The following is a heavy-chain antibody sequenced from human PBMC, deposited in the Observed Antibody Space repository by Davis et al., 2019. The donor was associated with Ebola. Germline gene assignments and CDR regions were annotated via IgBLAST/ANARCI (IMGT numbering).Heavy chain of an antibody. V-gene: IGHV5-51*01. D-gene: IGHD2-2*01. CDR3: ARHGGYCSSTSCETNYYYYYGMDV. CDR2: IYPGDSDT. Sequence: GESLKISCKGSGYSFTSYWIGWVRQMPGKGLEWMGIIYPGDSDTRYSPSFQGQVTISADKSISTAYLQWSSLKASDTAMYYCARHGGYCSSTSCETNYYYYYGMDVWGQGTTVTVSS. CDR1: GYSFTSYW. J-gene: IGHJ6*02.